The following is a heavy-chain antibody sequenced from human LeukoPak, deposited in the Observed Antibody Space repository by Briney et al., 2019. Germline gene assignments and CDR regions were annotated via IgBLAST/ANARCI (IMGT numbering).Heavy chain of an antibody. CDR3: ARDISDGDGGSRFDY. D-gene: IGHD4-17*01. J-gene: IGHJ4*02. V-gene: IGHV6-1*01. Sequence: SQTLSLTCAISGDSVSSNSAAWNWIRQSPSRGLEWLGRTYYRSKWYNDYAVSVKSRITINPDTSKNQFSLKLSSVTAADTAVYYCARDISDGDGGSRFDYWGQGTLVTVSS. CDR1: GDSVSSNSAA. CDR2: TYYRSKWYN.